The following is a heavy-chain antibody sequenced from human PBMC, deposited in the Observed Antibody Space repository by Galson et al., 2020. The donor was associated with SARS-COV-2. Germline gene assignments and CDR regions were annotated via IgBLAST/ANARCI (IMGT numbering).Heavy chain of an antibody. Sequence: GESLKISCAASGFTFRSNAMNWVRQAPGKGLEWVSYISSSSSTIYYADSVKGRFTISRDNGKNSLYLQMNSLRAEDTAVYYCARDPGYCSTSSCYVLGWLDHWGQGTLVTVSS. J-gene: IGHJ5*02. V-gene: IGHV3-48*01. CDR1: GFTFRSNA. CDR2: ISSSSSTI. D-gene: IGHD2-2*01. CDR3: ARDPGYCSTSSCYVLGWLDH.